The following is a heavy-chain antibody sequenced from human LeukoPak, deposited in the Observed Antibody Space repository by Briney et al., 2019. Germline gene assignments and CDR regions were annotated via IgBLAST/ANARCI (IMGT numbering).Heavy chain of an antibody. CDR1: GGSFSGYY. D-gene: IGHD3/OR15-3a*01. CDR3: ARVGLGTGYVSRWTRDY. V-gene: IGHV4-34*01. Sequence: SETLSLTCAVYGGSFSGYYGSWIRQPPGKGLEWIGEINHSGSTNYNPSLKSRVTISVDTSKNHFSLKLSSVTAADTAVYYCARVGLGTGYVSRWTRDYWGQGTLVSVSS. CDR2: INHSGST. J-gene: IGHJ4*02.